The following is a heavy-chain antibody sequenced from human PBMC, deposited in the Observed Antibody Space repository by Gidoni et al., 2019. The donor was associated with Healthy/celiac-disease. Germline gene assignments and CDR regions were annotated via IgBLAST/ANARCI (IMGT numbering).Heavy chain of an antibody. CDR2: ISYDGSNK. Sequence: QVQLVESGGGVVQPGRSLSLSCAASGFTFSSYGMHGVRQAPGKGLEWVAVISYDGSNKYYADSVKGRFTISRDNSKNTLYLQMNSLRAEDTAVYYCAKDHSSSGWYLIRLPPAHWGQGTLVTVSS. D-gene: IGHD6-19*01. CDR3: AKDHSSSGWYLIRLPPAH. V-gene: IGHV3-30*18. CDR1: GFTFSSYG. J-gene: IGHJ4*02.